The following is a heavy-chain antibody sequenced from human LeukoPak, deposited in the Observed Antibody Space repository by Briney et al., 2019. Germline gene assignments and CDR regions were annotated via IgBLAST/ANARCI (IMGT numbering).Heavy chain of an antibody. V-gene: IGHV3-21*01. D-gene: IGHD6-19*01. Sequence: GGSLRLSCAASGFTFSSYWMSWVRQAPGKGLEWVSSISSSSSYIYYADSVKGRFTISRDNAKNSLYLQMNSLRAEDTAVYYCARDGRNGGSSGWYGFRYYFDYWGQGTLVTVSS. CDR1: GFTFSSYW. J-gene: IGHJ4*02. CDR2: ISSSSSYI. CDR3: ARDGRNGGSSGWYGFRYYFDY.